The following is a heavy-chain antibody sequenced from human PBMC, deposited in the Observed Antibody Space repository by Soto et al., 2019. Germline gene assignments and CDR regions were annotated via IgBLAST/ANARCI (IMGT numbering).Heavy chain of an antibody. CDR3: ACNYYDFWSGYYSVGYFDY. D-gene: IGHD3-3*01. CDR1: GGSFSGHY. Sequence: SETLSLTCAFYGGSFSGHYWTWIRQPPGKGLEWVGEITRSGNTNYNPSLKSRVTISVDTSKNQFSLKLSSVTAADTAVYYCACNYYDFWSGYYSVGYFDYWAQGTPVTVSS. CDR2: ITRSGNT. V-gene: IGHV4-34*01. J-gene: IGHJ4*02.